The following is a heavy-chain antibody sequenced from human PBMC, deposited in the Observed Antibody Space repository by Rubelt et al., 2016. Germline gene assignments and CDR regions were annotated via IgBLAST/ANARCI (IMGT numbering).Heavy chain of an antibody. CDR1: GFTFSNYN. CDR2: VTGGSFSI. J-gene: IGHJ3*02. CDR3: ARARSASHADGFDI. V-gene: IGHV3-21*01. Sequence: EAQLVESGGGLVKPGGSLRLSCAASGFTFSNYNMHWVRQAPGKGLEWVSSVTGGSFSIYYADSVKGRFPISRENAKNALYLQMNSLSVEDTAVYFCARARSASHADGFDIWGQGTMVTVSS.